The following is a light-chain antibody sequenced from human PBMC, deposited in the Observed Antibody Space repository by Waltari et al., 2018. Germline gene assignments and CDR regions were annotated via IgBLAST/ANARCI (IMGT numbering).Light chain of an antibody. CDR1: SSDVGGYSY. Sequence: QSALTQPRSVSGSPGQSVAIAFTGTSSDVGGYSYVSWYQQHPGKAPKIIIYDVTRRPSWVPDRFSGSKSGNTASLTISGLQADDEAHYYCCSYAGSDTYVFGTGTEVTVL. CDR3: CSYAGSDTYV. J-gene: IGLJ1*01. V-gene: IGLV2-11*01. CDR2: DVT.